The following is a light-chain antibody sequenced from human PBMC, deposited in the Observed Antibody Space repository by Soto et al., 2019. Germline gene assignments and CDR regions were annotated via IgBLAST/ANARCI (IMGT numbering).Light chain of an antibody. J-gene: IGLJ2*01. CDR3: QVWDSSSDHVV. CDR1: NIGRKG. CDR2: DDS. Sequence: SYELTQPPSVSVAPGQTATITCGGNNIGRKGVHWYQQKPDQAPVLVVYDDSDRPSGIPERFSGSNSGNTVTLTISRVAAGDEADYYCQVWDSSSDHVVFGGGTKLTVL. V-gene: IGLV3-21*02.